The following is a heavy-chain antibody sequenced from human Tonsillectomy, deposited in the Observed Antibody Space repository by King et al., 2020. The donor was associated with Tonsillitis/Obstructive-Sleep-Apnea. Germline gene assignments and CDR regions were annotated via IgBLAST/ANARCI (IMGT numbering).Heavy chain of an antibody. V-gene: IGHV4-39*01. Sequence: QLQESGPGLVKPSETLSLTCTVSGGSISSSSYYWGWIRQPPGKGLEWIGSIYYSGSTYYNPSLKSRVTISVDTSKNQFSLKLSSLTAADTAVYYCARQYGSGSPGGYYYYYYMDVWGKGTTVTVSS. CDR1: GGSISSSSYY. CDR3: ARQYGSGSPGGYYYYYYMDV. J-gene: IGHJ6*03. D-gene: IGHD3-10*01. CDR2: IYYSGST.